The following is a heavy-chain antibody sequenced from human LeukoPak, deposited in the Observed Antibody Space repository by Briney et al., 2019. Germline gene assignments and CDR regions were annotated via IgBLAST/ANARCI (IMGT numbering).Heavy chain of an antibody. CDR1: GFILSRYW. V-gene: IGHV3-53*01. CDR3: ARNILFAFDI. J-gene: IGHJ3*02. Sequence: GGSLRLSCAASGFILSRYWMHWVRQAREKGLEWVSIIYNDGSTYYADPMKGRFTISRDNSKNTLYLQVNSLRAEDKAMYYCARNILFAFDIWGQGTMVTVSS. CDR2: IYNDGST. D-gene: IGHD2/OR15-2a*01.